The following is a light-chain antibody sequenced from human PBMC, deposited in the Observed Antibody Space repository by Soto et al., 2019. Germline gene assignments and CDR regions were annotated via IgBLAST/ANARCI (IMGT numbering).Light chain of an antibody. J-gene: IGKJ1*01. V-gene: IGKV3-20*01. CDR1: QSVSSSY. CDR3: QHYGSSTWT. CDR2: GAS. Sequence: EIALTQSPGTLSLSPGERATLSCRASQSVSSSYLAWYQQKPGQAPGLLIYGASSRATGIPDRFSGSGSGTDFTLTISRLEPEDFAVYYCQHYGSSTWTFGQGTKVEIK.